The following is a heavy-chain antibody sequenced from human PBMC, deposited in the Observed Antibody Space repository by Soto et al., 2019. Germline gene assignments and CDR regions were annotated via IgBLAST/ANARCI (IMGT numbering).Heavy chain of an antibody. V-gene: IGHV1-69*01. J-gene: IGHJ4*02. CDR3: ARGGYSSSYRLDY. CDR1: GGTFSSYA. Sequence: QVQLVQSGAEVKKPGSSVKVSCKASGGTFSSYAINWVRQLPGQGLAWMGGIMPIIGTANYAQMFQGRVTITADESTSTAYMELSSLRSEDTAVYYCARGGYSSSYRLDYWGQGTLVTVSS. D-gene: IGHD6-6*01. CDR2: IMPIIGTA.